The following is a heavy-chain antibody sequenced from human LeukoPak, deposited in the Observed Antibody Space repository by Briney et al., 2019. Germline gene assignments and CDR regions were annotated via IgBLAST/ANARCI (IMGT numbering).Heavy chain of an antibody. CDR3: ARDSRTMVVTPRYFDY. D-gene: IGHD4-23*01. J-gene: IGHJ4*02. CDR1: GGTFSSYT. V-gene: IGHV1-69*04. CDR2: IIHIRGIA. Sequence: SVKVSCKASGGTFSSYTISWVRQAPGQGLEWMGRIIHIRGIANYAQKFQGSVTITADKSTSTAYMEQSSLRSEDTAVYYCARDSRTMVVTPRYFDYWGQGTLVTVSS.